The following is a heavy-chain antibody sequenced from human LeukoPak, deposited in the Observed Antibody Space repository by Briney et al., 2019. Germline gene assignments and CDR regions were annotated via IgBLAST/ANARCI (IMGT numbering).Heavy chain of an antibody. V-gene: IGHV4-4*07. D-gene: IGHD4-17*01. CDR3: ARLTDYGDYLDY. J-gene: IGHJ4*02. Sequence: PSETLSLTCSVSDGYISNYYLSWIRQPAGRRLEWIGRIHSSGSTSYNPSLKSRVTISVDTSKNQFSLKLSSVTAADTAVYYCARLTDYGDYLDYWGQGTLVTVSS. CDR1: DGYISNYY. CDR2: IHSSGST.